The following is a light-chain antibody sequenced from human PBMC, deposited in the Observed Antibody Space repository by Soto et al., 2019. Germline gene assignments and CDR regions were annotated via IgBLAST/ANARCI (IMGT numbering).Light chain of an antibody. Sequence: QLVLTQSPSASASLGASVTLTCTLSVGHSNYAIAWHQQQPGKGPRYLMKVDNDGSHIKGDGIPDRFSGSNSGAERYLTISSLQSEDEADYYCQTWATGIRAFGGGTKVTVL. CDR1: VGHSNYA. CDR3: QTWATGIRA. J-gene: IGLJ3*02. V-gene: IGLV4-69*01. CDR2: VDNDGSH.